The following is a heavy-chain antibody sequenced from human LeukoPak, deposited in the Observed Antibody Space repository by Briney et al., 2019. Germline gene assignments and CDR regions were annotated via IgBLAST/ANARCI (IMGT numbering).Heavy chain of an antibody. J-gene: IGHJ6*02. CDR2: IIPIFGTA. CDR3: ARSDYDILTGSYYYYYGMDV. CDR1: GGTFSSYA. Sequence: ASVKVSCKASGGTFSSYAISWVRQAPGQGLEWMGGIIPIFGTANYAQKFQGRVTITADESTSTAYMGLSSLRSEDTAVYYCARSDYDILTGSYYYYYGMDVWGQGTTVTVS. D-gene: IGHD3-9*01. V-gene: IGHV1-69*01.